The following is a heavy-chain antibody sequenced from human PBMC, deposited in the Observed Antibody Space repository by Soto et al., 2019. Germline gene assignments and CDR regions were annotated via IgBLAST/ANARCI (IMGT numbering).Heavy chain of an antibody. CDR2: IHYSGNT. CDR3: ARVLHWFDP. Sequence: SETLSLTCTVSGGSINSFYCTWIRQPPGKGLEWIGYIHYSGNTKYNPSLKSRVSISVDTSKNQFSLKLSSVTAADTAVYYCARVLHWFDPWSHGTLVTVSS. CDR1: GGSINSFY. V-gene: IGHV4-59*01. J-gene: IGHJ5*02.